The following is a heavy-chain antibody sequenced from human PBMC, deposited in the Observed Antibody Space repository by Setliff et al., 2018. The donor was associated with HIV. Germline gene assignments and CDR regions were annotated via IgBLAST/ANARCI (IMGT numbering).Heavy chain of an antibody. CDR3: ASSGGYPDYFDY. Sequence: ASVKVSCKASGYTFTAYYIHWMRQAPGQGPEWMGWINPESGGANSAQKFQGRVTMTRDTSISTAYMELSRLRSDDTAVYYCASSGGYPDYFDYWGQGTLVTVS. J-gene: IGHJ4*02. D-gene: IGHD1-26*01. V-gene: IGHV1-2*02. CDR2: INPESGGA. CDR1: GYTFTAYY.